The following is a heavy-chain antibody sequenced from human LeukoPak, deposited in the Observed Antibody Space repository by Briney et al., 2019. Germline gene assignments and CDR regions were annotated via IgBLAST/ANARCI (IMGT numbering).Heavy chain of an antibody. D-gene: IGHD6-19*01. V-gene: IGHV4-34*01. CDR3: ARGGRRGIAVAGTFDY. Sequence: PSETLSLTCAVYGGSFSGYYWSWIRQPPGKGLEWIGEINHSGSTNYNPSLKSRVTISVDTSKNQFSLKLSSVTAADTAVYYCARGGRRGIAVAGTFDYWGQGTLVIVSS. J-gene: IGHJ4*02. CDR2: INHSGST. CDR1: GGSFSGYY.